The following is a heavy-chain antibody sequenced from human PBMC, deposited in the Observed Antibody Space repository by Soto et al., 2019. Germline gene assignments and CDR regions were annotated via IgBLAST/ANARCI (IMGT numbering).Heavy chain of an antibody. D-gene: IGHD6-13*01. CDR1: GYTFTSYY. CDR3: ARDLSKGIAAQGGMDV. J-gene: IGHJ6*02. CDR2: INPSGGST. Sequence: ASVKVSCKASGYTFTSYYMHWVRQAPGQGLEWMGIINPSGGSTSYAQKFQGRVTMTRDTSTSTVYMELSSLRSEDTAVYYCARDLSKGIAAQGGMDVWGQGTTVTVSS. V-gene: IGHV1-46*01.